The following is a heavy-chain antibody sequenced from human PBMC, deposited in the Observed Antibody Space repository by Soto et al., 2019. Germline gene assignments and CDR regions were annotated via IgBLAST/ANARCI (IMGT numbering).Heavy chain of an antibody. J-gene: IGHJ6*02. CDR3: ARADSNYVVGYYYYGMDV. CDR2: IWYDGSNK. D-gene: IGHD4-4*01. CDR1: GFTFSSYG. Sequence: GGSLRLSCAASGFTFSSYGMHWVRQAPGKGLEWVAVIWYDGSNKYYADSVKGRFTISRDNSKNTLYLQMNSLRAEDTAVYYCARADSNYVVGYYYYGMDVWGQGTTVTVSS. V-gene: IGHV3-33*01.